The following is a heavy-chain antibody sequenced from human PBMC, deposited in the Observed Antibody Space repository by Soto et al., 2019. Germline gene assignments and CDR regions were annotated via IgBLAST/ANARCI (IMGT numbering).Heavy chain of an antibody. Sequence: LRLSCTASGFNFSNYAMHWVRQAPGKGLEWLAVISYDGSRTHDADSVKDRFTISRDNSKKMLFLQMSGLRAEDTAIYYCARFKIAARTHFDSWGQGTLVTVSS. V-gene: IGHV3-30*04. CDR3: ARFKIAARTHFDS. J-gene: IGHJ4*02. CDR1: GFNFSNYA. D-gene: IGHD6-6*01. CDR2: ISYDGSRT.